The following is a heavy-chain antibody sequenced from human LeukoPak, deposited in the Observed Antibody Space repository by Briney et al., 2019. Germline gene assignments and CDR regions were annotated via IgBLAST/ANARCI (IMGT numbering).Heavy chain of an antibody. Sequence: GGSLRLSCAASGFTFSSYAMHWVRQAPGKGLEWVAVISYDGSNKYYADSVKGRFTISRDNSKNTLYMQMKSLRAEDTAVYYCAKDFVVVPGNANYFDYWGQGTLVTVSS. CDR2: ISYDGSNK. J-gene: IGHJ4*02. D-gene: IGHD2-21*02. CDR1: GFTFSSYA. V-gene: IGHV3-30*04. CDR3: AKDFVVVPGNANYFDY.